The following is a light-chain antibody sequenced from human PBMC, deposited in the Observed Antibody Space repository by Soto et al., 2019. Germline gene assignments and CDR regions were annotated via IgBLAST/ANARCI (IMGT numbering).Light chain of an antibody. V-gene: IGKV3-20*01. Sequence: EIVLTQSPGTLSLSPGERATLSCRASQSVSSSYLAWYQQKPGQAPRPLIYGASSRATGIPDRFSGSGSGTAFTPTISRLEPEDCAVYYCLQYGSSPYTFGQGTKLEIK. J-gene: IGKJ2*01. CDR2: GAS. CDR3: LQYGSSPYT. CDR1: QSVSSSY.